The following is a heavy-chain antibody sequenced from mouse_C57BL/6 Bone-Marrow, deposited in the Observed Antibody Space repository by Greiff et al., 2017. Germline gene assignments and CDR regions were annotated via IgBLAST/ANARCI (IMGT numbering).Heavy chain of an antibody. CDR1: GYSITSDYA. J-gene: IGHJ2*01. CDR3: ARREYEDYFDY. CDR2: ISYSGST. Sequence: EVQLQESGPGLVKPSQSLSLTCTVTGYSITSDYAWNWIRQFPGNKLEWMGYISYSGSTSYNPSLNSRISLTRDTSKNQFVLQLNSVTTEDTATYYCARREYEDYFDYWGQGTTLTVAS. D-gene: IGHD2-10*02. V-gene: IGHV3-2*02.